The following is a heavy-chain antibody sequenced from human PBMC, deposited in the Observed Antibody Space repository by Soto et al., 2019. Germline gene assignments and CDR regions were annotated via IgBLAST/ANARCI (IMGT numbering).Heavy chain of an antibody. CDR2: IYYSGST. CDR1: GGAISSSSYD. J-gene: IGHJ4*02. V-gene: IGHV4-31*03. CDR3: AGGRQFYDFWSGSRFDY. Sequence: SQSLSLTCTVSGGAISSSSYDWSWIRQHKGKGLEWIGYIYYSGSTYYNPSLKSRVTISVDTSKNQFSLKLSSVTAADTAVYYFAGGRQFYDFWSGSRFDYWGQGPLVTVSS. D-gene: IGHD3-3*01.